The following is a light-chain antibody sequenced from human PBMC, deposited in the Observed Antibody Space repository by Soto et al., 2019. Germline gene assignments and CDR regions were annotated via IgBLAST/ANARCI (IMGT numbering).Light chain of an antibody. J-gene: IGLJ1*01. CDR1: SSDVGGYNY. CDR3: SSYTSSSAYV. CDR2: EVS. Sequence: LTQPASVSGSPGQSITISCTGTSSDVGGYNYVSWYQLHPGKAPKLMVYEVSNRPSGVSNRFSGSKSGNTAYLTISGLQAEDEADYYCSSYTSSSAYVFGTGTKVTV. V-gene: IGLV2-14*01.